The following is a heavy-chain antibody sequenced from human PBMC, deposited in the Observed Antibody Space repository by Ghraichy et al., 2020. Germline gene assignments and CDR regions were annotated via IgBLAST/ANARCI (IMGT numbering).Heavy chain of an antibody. CDR1: GGTFSSYT. V-gene: IGHV1-69*02. D-gene: IGHD2-15*01. CDR3: ARYLGYCSGGSCYPQPFDY. CDR2: IIPILGIA. Sequence: SVKVSGKASGGTFSSYTISWVRQAPGQGLEWMGRIIPILGIANYAQKFQGRVTITADKSTSTAYMELSSLRSEDTAVYYCARYLGYCSGGSCYPQPFDYWGQGTLVTVSS. J-gene: IGHJ4*02.